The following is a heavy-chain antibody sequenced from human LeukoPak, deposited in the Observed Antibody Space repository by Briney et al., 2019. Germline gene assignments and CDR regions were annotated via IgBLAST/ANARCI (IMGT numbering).Heavy chain of an antibody. CDR1: GGSISSYY. CDR3: ARVVVGAIVRPELNWLDP. J-gene: IGHJ5*02. Sequence: PSETLSLTCTVSGGSISSYYWSWIRQPPGKGLEWIGYIYYSGSTNYNPSLKSRVTISVDTSKNQFSLKLSSVTAADTAVYYCARVVVGAIVRPELNWLDPWGQGTLVTVSS. CDR2: IYYSGST. D-gene: IGHD1-26*01. V-gene: IGHV4-59*01.